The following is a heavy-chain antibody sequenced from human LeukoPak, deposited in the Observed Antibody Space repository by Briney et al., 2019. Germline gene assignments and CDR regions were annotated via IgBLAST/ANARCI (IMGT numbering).Heavy chain of an antibody. CDR1: GFTFGDYA. D-gene: IGHD2-2*01. CDR3: ATDLGGRYQLLFAPDY. J-gene: IGHJ4*02. V-gene: IGHV3-49*03. CDR2: IRSKAYGVTT. Sequence: GGSLRLSCTASGFTFGDYAMSWFHQAPGKGLEWVSFIRSKAYGVTTEYAASVKGRFTISRDDSKNIAYLQMNSLKTEDTAVYFCATDLGGRYQLLFAPDYWGQGTLVTVSS.